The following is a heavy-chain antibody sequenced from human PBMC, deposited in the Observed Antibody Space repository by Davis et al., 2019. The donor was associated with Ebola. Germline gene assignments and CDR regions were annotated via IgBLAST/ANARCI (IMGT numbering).Heavy chain of an antibody. D-gene: IGHD4-17*01. CDR3: ARTTVTTLFVY. CDR2: INSDGSST. J-gene: IGHJ4*02. CDR1: GFTFSSYW. Sequence: GSLRLSCAASGFTFSSYWMHWVRQAPGKGLVWVSRINSDGSSTSYADSVKGRFTISRDNAKNTLYLQMNSLRAEDTAVYYCARTTVTTLFVYWGQGTLVTVSS. V-gene: IGHV3-74*01.